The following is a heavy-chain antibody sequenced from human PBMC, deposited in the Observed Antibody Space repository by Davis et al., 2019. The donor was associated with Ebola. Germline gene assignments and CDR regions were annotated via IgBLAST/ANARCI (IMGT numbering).Heavy chain of an antibody. V-gene: IGHV3-30-3*01. CDR1: GFIFSSYS. J-gene: IGHJ3*02. D-gene: IGHD3-3*01. Sequence: GESLKISCAASGFIFSSYSMHWVRQAPHKGLEWVAAISYDGNNKYFADSVKGRFTISRDNSKNTLYLQMDSLRPDDTAVYYCARDPLYDFWSGYYGDAFDIWGQGTMVTVSS. CDR2: ISYDGNNK. CDR3: ARDPLYDFWSGYYGDAFDI.